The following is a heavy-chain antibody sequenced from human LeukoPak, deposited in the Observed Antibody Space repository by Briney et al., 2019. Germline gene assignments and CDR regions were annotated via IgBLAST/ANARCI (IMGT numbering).Heavy chain of an antibody. J-gene: IGHJ4*02. CDR3: AKDPSSWYAYFDY. CDR1: GYTFSSYA. D-gene: IGHD6-13*01. Sequence: GGSLRLSCAASGYTFSSYAMSWVRQAPGKGLEWVSAISGSGGSTYYADSVKGRFTISRDNSKNTLYLQMNSLRAEDTAVYYCAKDPSSWYAYFDYWGQGTLVTVSS. CDR2: ISGSGGST. V-gene: IGHV3-23*01.